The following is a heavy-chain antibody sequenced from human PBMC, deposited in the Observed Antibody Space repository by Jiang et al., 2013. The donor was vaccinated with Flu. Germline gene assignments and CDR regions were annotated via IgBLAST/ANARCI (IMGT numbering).Heavy chain of an antibody. CDR2: ISSSSSTI. D-gene: IGHD3-16*02. CDR3: ARNLYNNWFDP. Sequence: SCAASGFTFSSFSMNWVRQAPGKGLDWVSYISSSSSTIYYADSVKGRFTISRDNAKNSLYLQMNSLRAEDTAVYYCARNLYNNWFDPWGQGTLVTVSS. J-gene: IGHJ5*02. V-gene: IGHV3-48*01. CDR1: GFTFSSFS.